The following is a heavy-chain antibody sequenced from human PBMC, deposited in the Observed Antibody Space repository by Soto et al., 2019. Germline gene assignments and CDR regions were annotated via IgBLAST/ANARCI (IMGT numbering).Heavy chain of an antibody. CDR3: AKRSSSSTFDY. Sequence: GGSLRLSCAASGFTVSSNYMTWVRQAPGKGLEWVSVIYSGGDTYYADSVKGRVTISRDNSKNTMYLQMNSLRAEDTAVYYCAKRSSSSTFDYWGQGTLVTVSS. D-gene: IGHD6-6*01. V-gene: IGHV3-66*01. J-gene: IGHJ4*02. CDR2: IYSGGDT. CDR1: GFTVSSNY.